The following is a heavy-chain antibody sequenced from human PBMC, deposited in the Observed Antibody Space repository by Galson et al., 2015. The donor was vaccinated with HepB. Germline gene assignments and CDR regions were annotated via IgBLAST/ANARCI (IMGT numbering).Heavy chain of an antibody. CDR2: IKQDGSEK. V-gene: IGHV3-7*01. Sequence: SLRLSCAASGFTFSRYWMGWVRQAPGKGLEWVANIKQDGSEKYYVASVKGRFTISRDNSKKTLYLQMNSLRAEDTAVYYCARAHIVVVTAIPFHYYGMDVWGQGTTVTVSS. D-gene: IGHD2-21*02. CDR1: GFTFSRYW. CDR3: ARAHIVVVTAIPFHYYGMDV. J-gene: IGHJ6*02.